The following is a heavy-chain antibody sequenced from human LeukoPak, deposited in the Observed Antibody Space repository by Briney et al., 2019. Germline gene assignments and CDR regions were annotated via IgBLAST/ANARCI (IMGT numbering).Heavy chain of an antibody. D-gene: IGHD3-10*01. CDR1: GFTFSSYG. CDR3: ARDTYYSGSGIYYMDV. J-gene: IGHJ6*03. V-gene: IGHV3-23*01. Sequence: PGGSLRLSCAASGFTFSSYGMSWVRQAPGKGLEWVSAISSGGNTYYADSVKGRFTISRDNSKNSLYLQMNSLRAEDTAVYYCARDTYYSGSGIYYMDVWGKGTTVTISS. CDR2: ISSGGNT.